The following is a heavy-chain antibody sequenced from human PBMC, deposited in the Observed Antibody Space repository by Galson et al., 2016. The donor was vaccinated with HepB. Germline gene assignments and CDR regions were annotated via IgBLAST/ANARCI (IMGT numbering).Heavy chain of an antibody. Sequence: SLRLSCAASGFTFSTSAVHWVRQAPGKGLEWVAVISSDGSNQFYADSVTGRFTISRDNSRSMLFLEMNGLKAEDTGVYYCVQGSTAPAVWGKGTTVTVSS. CDR2: ISSDGSNQ. V-gene: IGHV3-30-3*02. D-gene: IGHD1-26*01. CDR1: GFTFSTSA. J-gene: IGHJ6*04. CDR3: VQGSTAPAV.